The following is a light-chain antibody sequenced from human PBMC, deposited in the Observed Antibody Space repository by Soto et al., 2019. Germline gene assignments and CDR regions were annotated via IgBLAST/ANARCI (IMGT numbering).Light chain of an antibody. CDR3: CSSAGTNNFNWV. Sequence: QSALTQPRSVSGSPGQSITLSCTGTSSDVGSYNSVSWYQHHPGKDPKVMIFDVNKRPAGVPDRFSGSQSGNTASLTISGLQAEDEADYYCCSSAGTNNFNWVFGGGTQLTVL. CDR1: SSDVGSYNS. V-gene: IGLV2-11*01. J-gene: IGLJ3*02. CDR2: DVN.